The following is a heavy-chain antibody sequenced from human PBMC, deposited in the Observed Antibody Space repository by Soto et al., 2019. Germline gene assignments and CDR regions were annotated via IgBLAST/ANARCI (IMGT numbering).Heavy chain of an antibody. CDR2: IIPIFGTA. CDR1: GGTFSSYA. Sequence: QVQLVQSGAEVKKPGSSVKVSCKASGGTFSSYAISWVRQAPGQGLEWMGGIIPIFGTANYAQKSQGRVTITADESTSTAYMELSSLRSEDTAVYYCARRTYDIPREPLFDPWGQGTLVTVSS. D-gene: IGHD3-9*01. V-gene: IGHV1-69*01. CDR3: ARRTYDIPREPLFDP. J-gene: IGHJ5*02.